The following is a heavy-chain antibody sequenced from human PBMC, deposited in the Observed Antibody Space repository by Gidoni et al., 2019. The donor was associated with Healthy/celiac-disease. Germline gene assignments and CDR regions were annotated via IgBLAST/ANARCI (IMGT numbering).Heavy chain of an antibody. CDR2: INHSGST. Sequence: QVQLQQWGAGLLNPSETLSLTCPVYGESFSAYYWSWIRQPPGKGLEWIGEINHSGSTNYNPSLTSRVTISVDTSKNQFSLKLSSVTAADTAVYYCVRGVGDGYNYNWFDPWGQGTLVTVSS. CDR3: VRGVGDGYNYNWFDP. D-gene: IGHD5-12*01. V-gene: IGHV4-34*01. J-gene: IGHJ5*02. CDR1: GESFSAYY.